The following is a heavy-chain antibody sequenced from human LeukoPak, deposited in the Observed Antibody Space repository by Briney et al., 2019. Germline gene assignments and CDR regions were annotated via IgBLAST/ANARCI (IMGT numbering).Heavy chain of an antibody. J-gene: IGHJ4*02. CDR1: GFTFSAYA. D-gene: IGHD1-1*01. Sequence: GGSLRLSCAASGFTFSAYAMAWVRQAPGKGLEWVATIYDDNSYYADSVKGRFAISTDNSKNTLYLQMNSLRVDDTAVYYCAKDLRVHDYWGQGTLVTVSS. CDR3: AKDLRVHDY. V-gene: IGHV3-23*01. CDR2: IYDDNS.